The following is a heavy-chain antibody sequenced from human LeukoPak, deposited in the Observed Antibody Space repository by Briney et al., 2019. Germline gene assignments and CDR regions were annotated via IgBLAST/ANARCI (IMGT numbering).Heavy chain of an antibody. CDR2: IYSGGNT. D-gene: IGHD2-15*01. V-gene: IGHV3-53*01. Sequence: GGSLRLSCAASGFTVNSNYMSWVRQGPGKGLEWVSVIYSGGNTYYADSVMGRFTISRDNSKNTLYLQMNSLRAEDTAEYYCAKETQGYCSGGSCYAELNWFDPWGQGTLVTVSS. CDR1: GFTVNSNY. CDR3: AKETQGYCSGGSCYAELNWFDP. J-gene: IGHJ5*02.